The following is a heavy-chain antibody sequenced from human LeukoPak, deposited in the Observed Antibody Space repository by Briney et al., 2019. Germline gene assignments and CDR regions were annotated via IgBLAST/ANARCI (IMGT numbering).Heavy chain of an antibody. D-gene: IGHD2-2*01. V-gene: IGHV3-74*03. Sequence: GGSLRLSCAASGLTFNSYWMHWVRQVAGKGLVWVARINGDASNTTYADSVKGRFTISRDNAKNTLYLQMNSLRVDDTAVYYCARAMPHDNWFDPWGQGSLVTVSS. CDR3: ARAMPHDNWFDP. CDR2: INGDASNT. J-gene: IGHJ5*02. CDR1: GLTFNSYW.